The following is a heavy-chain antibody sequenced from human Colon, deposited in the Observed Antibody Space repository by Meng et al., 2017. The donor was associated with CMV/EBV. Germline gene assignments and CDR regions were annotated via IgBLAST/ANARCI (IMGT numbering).Heavy chain of an antibody. CDR2: MYFSGFA. V-gene: IGHV4-39*07. CDR3: ARDLTNKWFYY. CDR1: GDPINRWSHS. J-gene: IGHJ4*02. Sequence: QWSGVGLVKPQETMSVARTAAGDPINRWSHSWAWFRQPRGKRLGWFRSMYFSGFADYNPSLKSRVTISLHATQKQFSLRLTSGTAAASAVYFCARDLTNKWFYYWGQGTLVTVSS. D-gene: IGHD1-26*01.